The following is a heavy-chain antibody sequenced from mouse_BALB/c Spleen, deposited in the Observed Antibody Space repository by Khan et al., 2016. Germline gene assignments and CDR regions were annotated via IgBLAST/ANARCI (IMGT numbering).Heavy chain of an antibody. D-gene: IGHD1-3*01. CDR2: INPDSTTI. V-gene: IGHV4-1*02. J-gene: IGHJ1*01. Sequence: EVKLLESGGGLVQPGGSLKLSCAASGFDFSRYWMSWVRQAPGKGLEWIGEINPDSTTINYPPSLKDKFIISRDNAKNTLYLQMSKVRSEDTALYYCARRGYGSSWYFDVWGAGTTVTVSS. CDR3: ARRGYGSSWYFDV. CDR1: GFDFSRYW.